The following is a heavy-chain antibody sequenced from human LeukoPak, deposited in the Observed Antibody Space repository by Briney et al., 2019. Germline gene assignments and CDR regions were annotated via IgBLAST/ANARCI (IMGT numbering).Heavy chain of an antibody. CDR1: AGSFSGYY. D-gene: IGHD6-13*01. Sequence: PSETLSLACAVYAGSFSGYYWSWIRQPPGKGMECIGEINHSGSTNYNPSLKSRVTISVDTSKNQFSLKLSSVTAADTAVYYCARRPPPYSSSWFYYYYMDVWGKGTTVTVSS. CDR3: ARRPPPYSSSWFYYYYMDV. J-gene: IGHJ6*03. V-gene: IGHV4-34*01. CDR2: INHSGST.